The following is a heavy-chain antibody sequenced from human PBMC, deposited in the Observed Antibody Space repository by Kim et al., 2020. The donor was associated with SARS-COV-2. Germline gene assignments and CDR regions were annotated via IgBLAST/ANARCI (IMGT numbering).Heavy chain of an antibody. Sequence: GSVKGRFTISRDNAKNSLYLQMNSLRAEDTAVYYGARDPPQKVVPAVGDYWGQGTLVTVSS. CDR3: ARDPPQKVVPAVGDY. J-gene: IGHJ4*02. D-gene: IGHD2-2*01. V-gene: IGHV3-21*01.